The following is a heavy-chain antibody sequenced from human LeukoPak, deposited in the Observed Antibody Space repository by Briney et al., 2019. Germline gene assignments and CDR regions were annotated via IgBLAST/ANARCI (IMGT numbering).Heavy chain of an antibody. Sequence: PSQTLSLTCTVSGGSISSGSYYWSWIRQPAGKGLEWIRRIYTSGSTNYNPSLKSRVTISVDTSKNQFSLKLSSVTAADTAVYYCARGHVVVTAILAFDIWGQGTMVTVSS. D-gene: IGHD2-21*02. CDR1: GGSISSGSYY. J-gene: IGHJ3*02. V-gene: IGHV4-61*02. CDR3: ARGHVVVTAILAFDI. CDR2: IYTSGST.